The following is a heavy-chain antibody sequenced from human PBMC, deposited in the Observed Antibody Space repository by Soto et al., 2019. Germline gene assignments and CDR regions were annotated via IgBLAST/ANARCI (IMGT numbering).Heavy chain of an antibody. J-gene: IGHJ6*02. Sequence: GGSLRLSCADSGFTFSSYWMSWFRQAPGKGLEWVANIKQDGSEKYYVDSVKGRFTISRDNAKNSLYLQMNSLRAEDTAVYYRARVCCNYYYYGMDVWGQGTTVTVSS. CDR3: ARVCCNYYYYGMDV. CDR2: IKQDGSEK. D-gene: IGHD2-15*01. V-gene: IGHV3-7*03. CDR1: GFTFSSYW.